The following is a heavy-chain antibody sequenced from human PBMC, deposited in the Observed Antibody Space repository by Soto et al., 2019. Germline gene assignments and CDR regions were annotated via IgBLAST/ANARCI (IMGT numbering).Heavy chain of an antibody. Sequence: PGGSLRLSCAASGITLSGNSMNWVRQAPGKGLEWVSVIYSGSTTHYADSVKGRFTISRDSSKNTLYLQMNSLRAEDTAVYYCARASYYYDSRGYYYRYYFDYWGQGALVTVSS. D-gene: IGHD3-22*01. CDR2: IYSGSTT. J-gene: IGHJ4*02. CDR3: ARASYYYDSRGYYYRYYFDY. V-gene: IGHV3-66*01. CDR1: GITLSGNS.